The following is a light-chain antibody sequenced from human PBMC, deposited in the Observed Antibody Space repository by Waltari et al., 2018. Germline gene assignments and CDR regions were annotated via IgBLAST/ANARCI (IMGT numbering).Light chain of an antibody. CDR3: QQYYNTPQT. CDR1: QSVLYSSNNRNY. Sequence: DIVMTQSPDSLAVSLGERATINCKSSQSVLYSSNNRNYLAWYHQKPGQPPNLLIYWASTRESGVPDRFSGSGSGTDFTLTISSLQAEDVAVYYCQQYYNTPQTFGQGTKVEIK. CDR2: WAS. V-gene: IGKV4-1*01. J-gene: IGKJ1*01.